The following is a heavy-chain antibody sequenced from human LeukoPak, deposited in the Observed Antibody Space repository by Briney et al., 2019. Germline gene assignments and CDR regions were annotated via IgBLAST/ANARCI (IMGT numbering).Heavy chain of an antibody. CDR3: ARGGDSSNYYFNY. CDR2: INSDGSTT. Sequence: GGSLRLSCAASGFTFSSYWMHWVRHVPGKGLVWVSLINSDGSTTTYADSVKGRFTISRDNAKSTLYLQMNSLRAEDTAVYYCARGGDSSNYYFNYWGQGTLVTVSS. D-gene: IGHD3-22*01. V-gene: IGHV3-74*01. J-gene: IGHJ4*02. CDR1: GFTFSSYW.